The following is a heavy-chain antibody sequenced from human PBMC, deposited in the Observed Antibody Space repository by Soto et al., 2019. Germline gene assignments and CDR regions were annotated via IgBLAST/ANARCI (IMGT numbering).Heavy chain of an antibody. V-gene: IGHV3-74*01. CDR2: INGDGSST. CDR3: AKDFDGIAARSGYYYYGMDV. Sequence: PGGSLRLSCAASGFIFSSYWMHWVRQAPGKGLVWVSRINGDGSSTTYADSVKGRFTISRDNSKNSLYLQMNSLRTEDTALYYCAKDFDGIAARSGYYYYGMDVWGQGTTVTVSS. CDR1: GFIFSSYW. D-gene: IGHD6-6*01. J-gene: IGHJ6*02.